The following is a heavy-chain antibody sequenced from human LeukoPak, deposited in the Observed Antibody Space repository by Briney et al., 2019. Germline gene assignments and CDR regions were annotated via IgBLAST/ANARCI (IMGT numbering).Heavy chain of an antibody. CDR2: MNPNSGNT. CDR1: GYTFSSYD. CDR3: ARGGWDRGNYRIEL. Sequence: ASVKVSCKASGYTFSSYDINWVRHATGQELEWMGWMNPNSGNTGYAQKFQGRVTLTRTTSISTAYMELSSLRSEDTAVYYCARGGWDRGNYRIELWRQGTLVTASS. J-gene: IGHJ1*01. D-gene: IGHD1-7*01. V-gene: IGHV1-8*02.